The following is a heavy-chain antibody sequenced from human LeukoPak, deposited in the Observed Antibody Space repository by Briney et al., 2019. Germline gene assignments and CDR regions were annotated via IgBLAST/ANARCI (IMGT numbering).Heavy chain of an antibody. CDR2: IYYSGTT. J-gene: IGHJ4*02. V-gene: IGHV4-39*01. D-gene: IGHD3-22*01. CDR3: ARLSGRYSFYFDY. CDR1: GGSISSSTYY. Sequence: SETLSLTCTVSGGSISSSTYYWGWLRQPPGKGLEWVGSIYYSGTTYYNPSLKSRVTISVDTTKNQFSLKLISVTAADTAVYYCARLSGRYSFYFDYWGQGTLVTVSS.